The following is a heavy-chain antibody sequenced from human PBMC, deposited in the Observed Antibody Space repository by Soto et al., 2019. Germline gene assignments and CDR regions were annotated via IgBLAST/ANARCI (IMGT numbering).Heavy chain of an antibody. CDR3: ASTLWFGELSFDY. J-gene: IGHJ4*02. V-gene: IGHV4-59*08. CDR1: GGSISSYY. D-gene: IGHD3-10*01. Sequence: QVQLQESGPGLVKPSETLSLTCTVSGGSISSYYWSWIRQPPGKGLEWIGYIYYSGSTNYTPSLKSRVTISVDTSKNQFSLKLSSVTAADTAVYYCASTLWFGELSFDYWGQGTLVTVSS. CDR2: IYYSGST.